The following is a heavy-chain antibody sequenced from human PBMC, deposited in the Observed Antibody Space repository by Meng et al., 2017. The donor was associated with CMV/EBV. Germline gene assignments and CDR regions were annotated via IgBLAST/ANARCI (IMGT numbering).Heavy chain of an antibody. V-gene: IGHV3-49*04. CDR1: GFTFGDYA. D-gene: IGHD3-22*01. J-gene: IGHJ4*02. CDR2: IRSKAYGGTT. Sequence: GGSLRLSCTASGFTFGDYAMSWVRQAPGKGLEWVGFIRSKAYGGTTEYAASVKGRFTNSRDDSKSIAYLQMNSLKTEDTAVYYCTRDSPHDSSGPTYDYWGQGTLVTVSS. CDR3: TRDSPHDSSGPTYDY.